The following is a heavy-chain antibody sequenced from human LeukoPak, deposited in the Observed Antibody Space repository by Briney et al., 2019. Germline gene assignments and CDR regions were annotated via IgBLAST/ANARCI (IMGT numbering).Heavy chain of an antibody. V-gene: IGHV4-39*07. Sequence: PSETLSLTCTVSGGSISSSSYYWGWIRQPPGKGLEWIGSIYYSGSIYYNPSLKSRVTISVDTSKNQFSLKLSSVTAADTAVYYCASGIAAAGNYWGQGTLVTVSS. J-gene: IGHJ4*02. D-gene: IGHD6-13*01. CDR3: ASGIAAAGNY. CDR1: GGSISSSSYY. CDR2: IYYSGSI.